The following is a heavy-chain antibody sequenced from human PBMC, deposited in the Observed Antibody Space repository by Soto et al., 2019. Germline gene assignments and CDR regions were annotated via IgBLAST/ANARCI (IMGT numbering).Heavy chain of an antibody. J-gene: IGHJ4*02. CDR3: ARNVPVTTLGY. D-gene: IGHD3-10*01. Sequence: EVKLVESGGGLVQPGGSLRLSCAASGVTVSNNYMTWVRQAPGKGLELVSSIYSTGNTFYADSVKGRFTISRDNSKNTXXXXXXXXXXXXXAVYYCARNVPVTTLGYWGQGTLVTVSS. CDR1: GVTVSNNY. V-gene: IGHV3-66*01. CDR2: IYSTGNT.